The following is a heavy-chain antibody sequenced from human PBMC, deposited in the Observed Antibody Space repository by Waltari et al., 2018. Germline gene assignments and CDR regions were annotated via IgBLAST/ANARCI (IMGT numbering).Heavy chain of an antibody. CDR3: ARGETAVLDY. CDR2: SYSGGRT. V-gene: IGHV3-53*01. J-gene: IGHJ4*01. Sequence: EVQLVESGGGLIQPGGSLRLSCAASGFNINYNYMTWVRQAPGKGLDWVSLSYSGGRTNYPLSMKGRVTISRDTYKNLVFLEMKSLRAEDTAVYYCARGETAVLDYWGHGTLVTVSS. CDR1: GFNINYNY. D-gene: IGHD6-6*01.